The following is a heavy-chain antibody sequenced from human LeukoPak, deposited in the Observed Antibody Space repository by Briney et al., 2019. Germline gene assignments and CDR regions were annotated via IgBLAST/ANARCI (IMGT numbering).Heavy chain of an antibody. Sequence: PGGSLRLSCASSGFTFSSYEVNWVRQAPGKGLEWVSYINSRGDTMYYADSMKGRFTSSRDNAKNFLYLQMNTLRAEDTAVYYCARCRYTSGWLDAFDIWGQGTVVTVSS. CDR3: ARCRYTSGWLDAFDI. CDR1: GFTFSSYE. CDR2: INSRGDTM. D-gene: IGHD6-19*01. V-gene: IGHV3-48*03. J-gene: IGHJ3*02.